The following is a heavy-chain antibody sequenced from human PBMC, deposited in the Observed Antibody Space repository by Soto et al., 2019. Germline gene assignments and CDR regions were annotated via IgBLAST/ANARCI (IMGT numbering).Heavy chain of an antibody. CDR2: INAGNGNT. Sequence: SVKVSCKASGDTFTSYAMHWVRQAPGQRLEWMGWINAGNGNTKYSQKFQGRVTITTDTSASTAYMEVSSLRSEDTAVYYCARGYSSSSLGYWGQGTLVTVSS. CDR3: ARGYSSSSLGY. CDR1: GDTFTSYA. D-gene: IGHD6-6*01. V-gene: IGHV1-3*01. J-gene: IGHJ4*02.